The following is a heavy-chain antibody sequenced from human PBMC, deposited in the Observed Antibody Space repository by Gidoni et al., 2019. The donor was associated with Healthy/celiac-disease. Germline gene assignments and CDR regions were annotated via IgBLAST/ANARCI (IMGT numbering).Heavy chain of an antibody. CDR2: ISYDGSNK. CDR3: AKDRDYYGMDV. Sequence: GLEWVAVISYDGSNKYYADSVKGRFTISRDNSKNTLYLQMNSLRAEDTAVYYCAKDRDYYGMDVWGQGTTVTVSS. J-gene: IGHJ6*02. V-gene: IGHV3-30*18.